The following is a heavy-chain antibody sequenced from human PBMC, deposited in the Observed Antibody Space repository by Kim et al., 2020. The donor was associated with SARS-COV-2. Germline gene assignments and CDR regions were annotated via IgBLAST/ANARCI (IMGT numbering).Heavy chain of an antibody. CDR2: IYTSGST. J-gene: IGHJ6*02. CDR1: GGSISSGSYY. V-gene: IGHV4-61*02. CDR3: ARVRDHTHYSGSYGGYYYYYYGMDV. Sequence: SETLSLTCTVSGGSISSGSYYWSWIRQPAGKGLEWIGRIYTSGSTNYNPSLKSRVTISVDTSKNQFSLKLSSVTAADTAVYYCARVRDHTHYSGSYGGYYYYYYGMDVWGQGTTVTVSS. D-gene: IGHD1-26*01.